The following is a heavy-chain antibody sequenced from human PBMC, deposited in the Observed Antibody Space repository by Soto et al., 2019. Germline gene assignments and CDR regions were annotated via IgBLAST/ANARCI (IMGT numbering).Heavy chain of an antibody. V-gene: IGHV4-31*03. Sequence: SETLSLTCTVSGGSISSGGYYWSWIRQHPGKGLEWIGYIYYSGSTYYNPSLKSRVTISVDTSKNQFSLKLSSVTAADTAVYYCGGGGGIFGGVIVMSYYFDYWGQGTLVTVSS. CDR2: IYYSGST. CDR1: GGSISSGGYY. J-gene: IGHJ4*02. CDR3: GGGGGIFGGVIVMSYYFDY. D-gene: IGHD3-16*02.